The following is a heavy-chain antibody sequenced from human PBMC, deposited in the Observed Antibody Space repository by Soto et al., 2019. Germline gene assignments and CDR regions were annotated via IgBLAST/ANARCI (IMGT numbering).Heavy chain of an antibody. CDR3: ARDPSDRAIHYYYYMDV. V-gene: IGHV3-21*01. CDR2: ISSSSSYI. Sequence: GGSLRLSCAASGFTFSSYSMNWVRQAPGKGLEWVSSISSSSSYIYYADSVKGRFTISRDNAKNSLYLQMNSLRAEDTAVYYCARDPSDRAIHYYYYMDVWGKGTTVTVSS. CDR1: GFTFSSYS. D-gene: IGHD2-21*02. J-gene: IGHJ6*03.